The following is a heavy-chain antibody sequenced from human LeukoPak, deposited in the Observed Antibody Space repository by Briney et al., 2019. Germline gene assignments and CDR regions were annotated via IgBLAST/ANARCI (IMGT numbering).Heavy chain of an antibody. D-gene: IGHD1-20*01. Sequence: ALVSVSCTASGYTFTGYSMHWVRQAPGQGLEWIGWINPNGGGTYYAQKFQDGVTMTRDTSISTAYMELSRLRSDDTSVYYCARGSPNNSNRFDHWGQGTLVTVSS. CDR3: ARGSPNNSNRFDH. CDR2: INPNGGGT. V-gene: IGHV1-2*02. CDR1: GYTFTGYS. J-gene: IGHJ5*02.